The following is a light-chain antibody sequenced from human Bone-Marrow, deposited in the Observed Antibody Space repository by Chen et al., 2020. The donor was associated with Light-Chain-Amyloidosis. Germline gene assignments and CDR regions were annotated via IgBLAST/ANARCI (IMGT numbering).Light chain of an antibody. J-gene: IGLJ3*02. CDR3: NSFTSRSTLV. CDR1: SSDVGSYDY. CDR2: NVN. Sequence: QSALIQPPSVSGSPGQSVTISCTGTSSDVGSYDYVSWYQQHPGTVPKPMIYNVNTRPSGVPDRFSGSKSGNTASMTISGLQSEDEAHYYCNSFTSRSTLVFGGGTKLTVL. V-gene: IGLV2-18*02.